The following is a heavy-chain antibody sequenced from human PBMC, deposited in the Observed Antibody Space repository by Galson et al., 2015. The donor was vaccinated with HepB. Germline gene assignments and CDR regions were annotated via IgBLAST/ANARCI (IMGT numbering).Heavy chain of an antibody. J-gene: IGHJ4*02. CDR1: GFTFSDFP. V-gene: IGHV3-23*01. CDR3: AKGGFWESYRATIDY. CDR2: IGNSGDTT. Sequence: SLRLSCAGSGFTFSDFPMRWVRQAPGKGLEWVPGIGNSGDTTYYADSVKGRFTNSRDNSRNTLYLQMNSLTAEDTAIYYCAKGGFWESYRATIDYWGQGILVTVSS. D-gene: IGHD3-16*02.